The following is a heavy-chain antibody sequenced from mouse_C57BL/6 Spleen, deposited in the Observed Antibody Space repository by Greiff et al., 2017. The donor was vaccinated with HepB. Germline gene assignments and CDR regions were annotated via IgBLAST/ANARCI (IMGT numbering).Heavy chain of an antibody. D-gene: IGHD1-1*01. J-gene: IGHJ3*01. V-gene: IGHV5-17*01. Sequence: EVKLVESGGGLVKPGGSLKLSCAASGFTFSDYGMHWVRQAPEKGLEWVAYISSGSSTIYYADTVKGRFTISRDNAKNTLFLQMTSLRSEDTAMYYCARDRVHYYGSSGGWFAYWGQGTLVTVSA. CDR3: ARDRVHYYGSSGGWFAY. CDR1: GFTFSDYG. CDR2: ISSGSSTI.